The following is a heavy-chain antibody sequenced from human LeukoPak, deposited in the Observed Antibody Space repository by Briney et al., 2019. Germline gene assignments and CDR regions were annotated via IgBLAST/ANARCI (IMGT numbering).Heavy chain of an antibody. CDR3: ARLPYDSSGYYVFDI. CDR2: IYYSGST. D-gene: IGHD3-22*01. CDR1: GGSFSDYY. V-gene: IGHV4-59*08. Sequence: SETLSLTCAVYGGSFSDYYWSWIRQPPGKGLEWIGYIYYSGSTFYNPSLKSRVTISVDTSKNQFSLKLSSVTAADTAVYYCARLPYDSSGYYVFDIWGQGTMVTVSS. J-gene: IGHJ3*02.